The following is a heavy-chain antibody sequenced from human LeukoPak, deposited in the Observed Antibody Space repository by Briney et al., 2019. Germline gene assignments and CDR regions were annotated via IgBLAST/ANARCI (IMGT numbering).Heavy chain of an antibody. CDR1: GFTFSSYA. D-gene: IGHD3-3*01. CDR3: ARDRAWNYFDY. J-gene: IGHJ4*02. V-gene: IGHV3-30-3*01. CDR2: ISYDGSNK. Sequence: PGGSLRLSCAASGFTFSSYAMHWVRQAPGKGLEWVAVISYDGSNKYYADSVKGRFTISRDSSKNTLYLQMDSLRAEDTAVYYCARDRAWNYFDYWGQGTLVTVSS.